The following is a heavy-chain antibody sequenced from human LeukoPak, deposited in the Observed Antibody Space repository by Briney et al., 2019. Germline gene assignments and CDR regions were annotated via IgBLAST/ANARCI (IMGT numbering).Heavy chain of an antibody. Sequence: ASVKVSCKASGYTFTSYGISWVRQAPGQGLEWMGWISAYNGNTNNAQKLQGRVTMTTDASTSTAYMELRSLRSDDTAVYYCARDSYDSSGYYLNWFDPWGQGTLVTVSS. CDR3: ARDSYDSSGYYLNWFDP. V-gene: IGHV1-18*01. CDR2: ISAYNGNT. J-gene: IGHJ5*02. D-gene: IGHD3-22*01. CDR1: GYTFTSYG.